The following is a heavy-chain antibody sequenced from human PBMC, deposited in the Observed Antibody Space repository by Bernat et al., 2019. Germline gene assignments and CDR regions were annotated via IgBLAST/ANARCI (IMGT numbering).Heavy chain of an antibody. D-gene: IGHD3-22*01. V-gene: IGHV3-66*01. J-gene: IGHJ4*02. Sequence: EVQLVESGGGLVQPGGTLRLSCAASGFTVSSNYMSWVRQAPGKGLEWVSVIYSGGSTYYADSVKGRFTISRDNSKNTLYLQMNSLRAEDTAVYYCAIWSLYYYVSSGQPLDYWGQGTLVTVST. CDR2: IYSGGST. CDR1: GFTVSSNY. CDR3: AIWSLYYYVSSGQPLDY.